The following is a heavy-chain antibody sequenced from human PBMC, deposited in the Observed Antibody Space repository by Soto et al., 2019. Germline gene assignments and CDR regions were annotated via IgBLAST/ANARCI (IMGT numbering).Heavy chain of an antibody. Sequence: GASVKVSCKASGYTFTSYGISWVRQAPEQGLEWMGWISAYNGNTNYAQKLQGRVTMTTDTSTSTAYMELRSLRSDDTAVYYCAREDAHTYYDFWSGYYTNWFDPWGQGTLVTVSS. CDR2: ISAYNGNT. CDR3: AREDAHTYYDFWSGYYTNWFDP. V-gene: IGHV1-18*04. CDR1: GYTFTSYG. J-gene: IGHJ5*02. D-gene: IGHD3-3*01.